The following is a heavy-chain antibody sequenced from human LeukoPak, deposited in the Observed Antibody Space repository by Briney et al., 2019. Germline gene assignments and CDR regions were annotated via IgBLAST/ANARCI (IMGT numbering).Heavy chain of an antibody. CDR2: IKQDGSEK. Sequence: GGSLRLSCAASGFTFSSYWMSWVRQAPGKGLEWVANIKQDGSEKYYVDSVEGRFTISRDNAKNSLYLQMNSLRAEDTAVYYCARDFYGSGSYFVYWGQGTLVTVSS. CDR3: ARDFYGSGSYFVY. D-gene: IGHD3-10*01. J-gene: IGHJ4*02. CDR1: GFTFSSYW. V-gene: IGHV3-7*01.